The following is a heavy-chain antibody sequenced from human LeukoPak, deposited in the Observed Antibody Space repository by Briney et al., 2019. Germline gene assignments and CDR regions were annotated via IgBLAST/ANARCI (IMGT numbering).Heavy chain of an antibody. V-gene: IGHV3-23*01. Sequence: GGSLRLSCAASGFTFSSYAMSWVRQAPGKGLEWVSAISGSGGSTYYADSVKGRFTISRDNSKNTLYLQMNSLRAEDTAVYYCAKPPRDAYAYPPFDYWGQGNLVTVSS. J-gene: IGHJ4*02. D-gene: IGHD2-2*02. CDR3: AKPPRDAYAYPPFDY. CDR2: ISGSGGST. CDR1: GFTFSSYA.